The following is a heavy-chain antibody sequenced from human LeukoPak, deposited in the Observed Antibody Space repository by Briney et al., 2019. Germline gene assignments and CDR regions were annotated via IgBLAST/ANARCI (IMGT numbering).Heavy chain of an antibody. Sequence: GGSLRLSCAASGFTFSSYAMSWVRQAPGKGLEWVSAISGSGGSTYYADSVKGRFTISRDNSKNTLYLQMNSLRAEDTAVYYCARGRYQLLSHFYYYGMDVWGQGTTVTVSS. CDR1: GFTFSSYA. V-gene: IGHV3-23*01. CDR2: ISGSGGST. D-gene: IGHD2-2*01. CDR3: ARGRYQLLSHFYYYGMDV. J-gene: IGHJ6*02.